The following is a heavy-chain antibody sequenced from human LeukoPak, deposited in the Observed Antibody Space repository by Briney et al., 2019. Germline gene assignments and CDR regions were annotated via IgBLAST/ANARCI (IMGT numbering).Heavy chain of an antibody. J-gene: IGHJ4*02. D-gene: IGHD3-16*01. V-gene: IGHV3-74*01. CDR1: GFTFRGYW. Sequence: GGSLRLSCAASGFTFRGYWMHWVRQAPGKGLLWVSRIKSDGSITTYADSVKGRFTISRDNAKNTLYLQMNSLRAEDTAVYYCARGDFFDYWGQGTLVTVSS. CDR3: ARGDFFDY. CDR2: IKSDGSIT.